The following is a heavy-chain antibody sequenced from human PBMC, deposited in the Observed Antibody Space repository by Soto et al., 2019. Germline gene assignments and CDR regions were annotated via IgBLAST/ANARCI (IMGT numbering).Heavy chain of an antibody. Sequence: GGSLRLSCAASGFTFSSYSINWVRQAPGKGLEWVSYISSSSSTVYYADSVKGRFTISRDNAKNSLYLQMNSLRDEDTAVYYCARDRKGSRRADAFDIWGQGTMVTVSS. J-gene: IGHJ3*02. V-gene: IGHV3-48*02. CDR2: ISSSSSTV. CDR3: ARDRKGSRRADAFDI. CDR1: GFTFSSYS.